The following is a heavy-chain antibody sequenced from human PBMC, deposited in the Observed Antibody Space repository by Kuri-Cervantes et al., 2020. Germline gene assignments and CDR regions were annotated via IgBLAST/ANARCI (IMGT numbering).Heavy chain of an antibody. D-gene: IGHD2-2*01. V-gene: IGHV1-2*04. J-gene: IGHJ5*02. CDR2: INPNSGGT. Sequence: ASVKVSCKASGYTFTYRYLHWVRQAPGQGLEWMGWINPNSGGTNYAQKFQGWVTMTRDTSISTAYMELSRLRSDDTAVYYCARGVPDIVVVPAAMRDRLNWFDPWGQGTLVTVSS. CDR1: GYTFTYRY. CDR3: ARGVPDIVVVPAAMRDRLNWFDP.